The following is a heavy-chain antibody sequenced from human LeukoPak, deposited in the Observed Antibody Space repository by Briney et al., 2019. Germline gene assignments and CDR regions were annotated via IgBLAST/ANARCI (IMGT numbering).Heavy chain of an antibody. J-gene: IGHJ4*02. CDR1: GYTFTGYY. D-gene: IGHD5-18*01. CDR3: ARGGYSYGLYYFDY. Sequence: ASVKVSYKASGYTFTGYYMHWVRQAPGQGLEWMGRINPNSGGTNYAQKFQGRVTMTRDTSISTAYMELSRLRSVDTAVYYCARGGYSYGLYYFDYWGQGTLVTVSS. V-gene: IGHV1-2*06. CDR2: INPNSGGT.